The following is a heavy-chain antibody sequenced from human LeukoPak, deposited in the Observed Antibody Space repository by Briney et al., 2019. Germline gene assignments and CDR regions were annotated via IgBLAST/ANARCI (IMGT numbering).Heavy chain of an antibody. Sequence: PGGSLRLSCAASGFTVSSNYMSWVRQAPGKGLEWVSVMYSGGKTYYADSVKGRFTISRDNSKNTLHLQMNSLRAEDTAVYYCVRGGYNNTWYRSWGQGTLVTVSS. CDR3: VRGGYNNTWYRS. CDR1: GFTVSSNY. CDR2: MYSGGKT. D-gene: IGHD6-13*01. J-gene: IGHJ5*02. V-gene: IGHV3-53*01.